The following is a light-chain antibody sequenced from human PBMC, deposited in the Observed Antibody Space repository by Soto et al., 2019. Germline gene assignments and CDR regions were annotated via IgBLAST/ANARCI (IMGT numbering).Light chain of an antibody. J-gene: IGKJ1*01. CDR1: QGITKY. Sequence: DIQMTQSPSSLSESVGDRVTITCRACQGITKYLPWYQQKPGKVPNLLISAASTLQSGVPSRFSGSGSGTDFTLTLSSLKPEDVATYYFQKYNSAPVTFGQGNKVAIK. CDR3: QKYNSAPVT. V-gene: IGKV1-27*01. CDR2: AAS.